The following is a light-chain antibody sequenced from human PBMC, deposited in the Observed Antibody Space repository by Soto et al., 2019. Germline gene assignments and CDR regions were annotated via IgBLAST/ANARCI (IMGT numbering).Light chain of an antibody. V-gene: IGLV1-47*02. CDR2: SNN. CDR3: AAWDDSLSGPV. J-gene: IGLJ3*02. CDR1: SSNIGSNY. Sequence: QPVLTQPPSASGTPGQRVTISCSGSSSNIGSNYVYWYQQLPGTAPQLLIYSNNQRPSGVPARFSGSKSGTSASLAISGLRSEDEADDYCAAWDDSLSGPVFGGGTKVTVL.